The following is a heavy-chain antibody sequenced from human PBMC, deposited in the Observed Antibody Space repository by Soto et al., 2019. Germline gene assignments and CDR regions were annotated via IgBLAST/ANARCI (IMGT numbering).Heavy chain of an antibody. CDR3: ARGPYYDFWSGYSPWSYYYGMDV. V-gene: IGHV3-20*04. CDR1: GFTFDDYG. CDR2: INWNGGST. D-gene: IGHD3-3*01. Sequence: PGGSLRLSCAASGFTFDDYGMSWVRQAPGKGLEWVSGINWNGGSTGYADSVKGRFTISRDNAKNSLYLQMNSLRAEDTALYYCARGPYYDFWSGYSPWSYYYGMDVWGQGTTVTVSS. J-gene: IGHJ6*02.